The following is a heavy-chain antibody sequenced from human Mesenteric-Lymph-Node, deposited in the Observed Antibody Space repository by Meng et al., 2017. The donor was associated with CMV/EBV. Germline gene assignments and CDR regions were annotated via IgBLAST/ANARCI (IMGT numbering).Heavy chain of an antibody. CDR1: SLSTGGEG. V-gene: IGHV2-5*02. CDR2: IYWDDDE. Sequence: SLSTGGEGVGWIRQPPGKPLEWLALIYWDDDERYSPSLKSRLTITKDTPKNKVVLTMTNVDPVDSGTYYCAHTYGSGSFYGDAFDIWGQGAMVTVSS. J-gene: IGHJ3*02. CDR3: AHTYGSGSFYGDAFDI. D-gene: IGHD3-10*01.